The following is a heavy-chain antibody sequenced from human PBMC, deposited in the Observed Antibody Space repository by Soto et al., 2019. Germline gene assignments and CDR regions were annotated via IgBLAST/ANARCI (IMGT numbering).Heavy chain of an antibody. Sequence: EVQLVESGGGLVKPGGSLRLSCAASGFDFSSYSMNWVRQAPGKGLEWVSSINEDSSYIYYAHSLRGRFTISRDNAKESQYQQMNSLRAEGTTVYYCVRDFGWYFRSGYMDVWGDGATVTVSS. CDR1: GFDFSSYS. J-gene: IGHJ6*03. D-gene: IGHD3-3*01. CDR3: VRDFGWYFRSGYMDV. CDR2: INEDSSYI. V-gene: IGHV3-21*02.